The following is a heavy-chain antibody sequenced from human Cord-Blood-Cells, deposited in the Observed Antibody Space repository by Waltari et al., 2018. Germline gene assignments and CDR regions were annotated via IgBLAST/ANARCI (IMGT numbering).Heavy chain of an antibody. V-gene: IGHV3-7*01. Sequence: EVQLVESGGGLVQPGGSLRLSCAASGFTFSSYWMSWVRQAPGKGLEWVANIKQDGSEKDYVDAVKGRFTISRDNAKNSLYLQMNSLRAEDTAVYYCAREIRALDWLFFDYWGQGTLVTVSS. CDR3: AREIRALDWLFFDY. J-gene: IGHJ4*02. CDR2: IKQDGSEK. D-gene: IGHD3-3*01. CDR1: GFTFSSYW.